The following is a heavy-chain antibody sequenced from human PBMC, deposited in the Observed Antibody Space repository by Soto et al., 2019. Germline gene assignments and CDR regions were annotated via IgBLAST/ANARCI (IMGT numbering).Heavy chain of an antibody. CDR3: ARDFAYFDS. J-gene: IGHJ4*02. V-gene: IGHV4-59*01. D-gene: IGHD3-3*01. CDR2: VYHTGRT. Sequence: PGGSLRLSCVASGFSFTNAWMNWVRQAPGKGLEWIGYVYHTGRTSYNPSLKSRVSISMDTSKNQFSLNLDSVTAADTAVYFCARDFAYFDSWGQGTLVTVSS. CDR1: GFSFTNAW.